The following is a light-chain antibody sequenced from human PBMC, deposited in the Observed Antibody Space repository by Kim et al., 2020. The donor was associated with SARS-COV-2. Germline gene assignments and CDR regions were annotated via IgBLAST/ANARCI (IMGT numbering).Light chain of an antibody. CDR1: RGVTTDN. V-gene: IGKV3-20*01. Sequence: SPGKKPTLSGRPSRGVTTDNLAGYQQKPGQPPRLLIYIASSRATGIPDRFSGGGSGTKFTLTISRLGPEDFEVYSCHQYGSPPSTFGQGTRLEIK. CDR2: IAS. CDR3: HQYGSPPST. J-gene: IGKJ5*01.